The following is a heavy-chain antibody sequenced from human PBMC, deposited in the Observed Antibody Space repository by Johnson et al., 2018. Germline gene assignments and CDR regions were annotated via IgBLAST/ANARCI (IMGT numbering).Heavy chain of an antibody. D-gene: IGHD3/OR15-3a*01. CDR3: TPCGLGGYMDV. CDR1: GFTFNNAW. Sequence: EVQLVETGGDLVKPGGSLRLSCAASGFTFNNAWMNWVRQAPGKGLEWVGRIRSKTDGGATDNAAPVKGRFTISRDDSKNTLYLQMNSLKTEDTAVYYCTPCGLGGYMDVWGKGTTVTVSS. V-gene: IGHV3-15*07. CDR2: IRSKTDGGAT. J-gene: IGHJ6*03.